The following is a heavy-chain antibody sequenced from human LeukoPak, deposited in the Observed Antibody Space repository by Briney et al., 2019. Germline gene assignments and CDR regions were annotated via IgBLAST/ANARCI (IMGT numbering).Heavy chain of an antibody. Sequence: SETLSLTCTVSGGSISSGSYYWSWIRQPAGKGLDWIGRIYTTGSTNYNPSLKSRVTISVDTSKNQFSLKLSSVTAADTAVYYCARDGRDYYDSSGYYNWFDPWGQGTLVTVSS. J-gene: IGHJ5*02. V-gene: IGHV4-61*02. CDR1: GGSISSGSYY. CDR2: IYTTGST. D-gene: IGHD3-22*01. CDR3: ARDGRDYYDSSGYYNWFDP.